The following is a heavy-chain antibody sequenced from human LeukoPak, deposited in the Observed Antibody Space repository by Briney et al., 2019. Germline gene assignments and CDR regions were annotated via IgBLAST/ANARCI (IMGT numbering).Heavy chain of an antibody. D-gene: IGHD4-17*01. Sequence: SETLPLTCTVSGHSISSGYYWSWIRQPPGKGLEWIGSIYHSGSTYYNPSLKSRVTISVDTSKNQFSLKLSSVTAADTAVYYCARWTVIYWYFDLWGRGTLVTVSS. CDR1: GHSISSGYY. CDR3: ARWTVIYWYFDL. V-gene: IGHV4-38-2*02. J-gene: IGHJ2*01. CDR2: IYHSGST.